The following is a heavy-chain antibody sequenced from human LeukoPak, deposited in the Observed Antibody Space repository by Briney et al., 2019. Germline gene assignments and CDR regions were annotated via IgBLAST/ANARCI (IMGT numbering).Heavy chain of an antibody. D-gene: IGHD4-23*01. CDR1: GGSLSGYF. J-gene: IGHJ4*02. CDR2: VHYTGST. CDR3: ARYGKTAVAAWGFDY. V-gene: IGHV4-59*01. Sequence: SGTLSLTCTVSGGSLSGYFWSWIRQPPGKGLEWIGFVHYTGSTSYNSSLKSRVTISADTSKNQFSLKLTSVTAADTAVYYCARYGKTAVAAWGFDYWGQGTLVTVSS.